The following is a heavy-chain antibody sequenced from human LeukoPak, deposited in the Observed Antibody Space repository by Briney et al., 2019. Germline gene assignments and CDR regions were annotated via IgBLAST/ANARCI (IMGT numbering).Heavy chain of an antibody. CDR1: GGSISSGSYY. CDR2: IYTSGST. V-gene: IGHV4-61*02. CDR3: ARDWDY. J-gene: IGHJ4*02. Sequence: SQTLSLTCTVSGGSISSGSYYWSWIRQPAGKGLEWIGRIYTSGSTNYNPSLKSRVTISVDTSKNQFSLKLSSVTAADTAAYYCARDWDYWGQGTLVTVSS.